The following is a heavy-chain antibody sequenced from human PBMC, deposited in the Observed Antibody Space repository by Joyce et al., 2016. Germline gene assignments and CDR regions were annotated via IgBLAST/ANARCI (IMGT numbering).Heavy chain of an antibody. D-gene: IGHD3-3*01. CDR2: SNHRGRT. CDR3: ARGNDYDYWSGYEAHYFDY. J-gene: IGHJ4*02. CDR1: GGSISSYY. Sequence: QVQLPESGPGLVKPSETLSLSCTVSGGSISSYYWSWIRQPPGKGREWIRYSNHRGRTNYNPSRKSRVTISVDTSKNEFALKMASVAAADTAVYYGARGNDYDYWSGYEAHYFDYWGQGTLVAVSS. V-gene: IGHV4-59*01.